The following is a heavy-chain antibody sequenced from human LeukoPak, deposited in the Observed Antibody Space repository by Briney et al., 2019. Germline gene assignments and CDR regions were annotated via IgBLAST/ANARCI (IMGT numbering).Heavy chain of an antibody. V-gene: IGHV3-23*01. D-gene: IGHD3-10*01. J-gene: IGHJ3*02. CDR1: GFTFSSYA. Sequence: TGGSLRLSCAASGFTFSSYAMSWVRQAPGKGLEWVSAISGSGGSAYYADSVKGRFTISRDNSKNTLYLQMNSLRAEDTAVYYCAKSFFPGGSSFTFDIWGQGTLVTVSS. CDR2: ISGSGGSA. CDR3: AKSFFPGGSSFTFDI.